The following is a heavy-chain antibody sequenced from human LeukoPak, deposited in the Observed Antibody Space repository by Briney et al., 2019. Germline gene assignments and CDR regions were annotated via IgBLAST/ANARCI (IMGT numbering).Heavy chain of an antibody. V-gene: IGHV3-30*04. Sequence: GGSLRLSCAASGFTLSTYAMHWVRQAPGKGLEWVAVISYDGSDKYYADSVRGRFTISRDNSKNTLYLQMNSLRAEDTAVYYCAKDAYESSGYSHFDYWGQGTLVTVSS. CDR2: ISYDGSDK. CDR1: GFTLSTYA. J-gene: IGHJ4*02. CDR3: AKDAYESSGYSHFDY. D-gene: IGHD3-22*01.